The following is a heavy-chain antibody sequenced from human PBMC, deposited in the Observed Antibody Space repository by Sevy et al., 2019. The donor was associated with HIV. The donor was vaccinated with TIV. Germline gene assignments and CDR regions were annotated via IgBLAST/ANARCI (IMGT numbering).Heavy chain of an antibody. V-gene: IGHV7-4-1*02. CDR2: INTNTGNP. J-gene: IGHJ6*02. Sequence: ASVKVSCKASGYTFTSYAMNWVRQAPGQGLEWMGWINTNTGNPTYAQGFTGRFVFSLDTSVSTAYLQISSLKAEDTAVYYCARVRRYCSGGSCLPVYYYYGMDVWGQGTTVTVSS. D-gene: IGHD2-15*01. CDR1: GYTFTSYA. CDR3: ARVRRYCSGGSCLPVYYYYGMDV.